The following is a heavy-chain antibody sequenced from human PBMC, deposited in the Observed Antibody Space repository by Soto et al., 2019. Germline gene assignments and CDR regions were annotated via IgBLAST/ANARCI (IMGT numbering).Heavy chain of an antibody. V-gene: IGHV4-61*01. CDR2: IYYSGST. Sequence: SETLSLTCTVSGGSVSSGSYYWSWIRQPPGKGLEWIGYIYYSGSTNYNPSLKSRVTISVDTSKNQFSLKLSSVTAADTAVYYCARVTGGSYPFDYWGQGTLVTVSS. CDR3: ARVTGGSYPFDY. CDR1: GGSVSSGSYY. D-gene: IGHD1-26*01. J-gene: IGHJ4*02.